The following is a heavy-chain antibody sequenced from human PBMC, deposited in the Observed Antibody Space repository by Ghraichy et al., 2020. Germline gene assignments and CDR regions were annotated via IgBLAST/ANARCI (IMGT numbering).Heavy chain of an antibody. CDR3: ASSGGRIQLDDAFDI. CDR2: ISSSSSYI. CDR1: GFTFSSYS. V-gene: IGHV3-21*01. Sequence: GGSLRLSCAASGFTFSSYSMNWVRQAPGKGLEWVSSISSSSSYIYYADSVKGRFTISRDNAKNSLYLQMNSLRAEDTAVYYCASSGGRIQLDDAFDIWGQGTMVTVSS. D-gene: IGHD5-18*01. J-gene: IGHJ3*02.